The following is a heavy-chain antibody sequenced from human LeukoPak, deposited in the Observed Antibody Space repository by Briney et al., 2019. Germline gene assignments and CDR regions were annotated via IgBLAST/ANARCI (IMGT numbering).Heavy chain of an antibody. CDR2: ISSSSTSI. J-gene: IGHJ4*02. CDR3: ARDGGAMGQTDY. CDR1: GFTFSTYT. V-gene: IGHV3-21*04. D-gene: IGHD5-18*01. Sequence: GGSLRLSCSASGFTFSTYTMNWVRQAPGKGLEWVSSISSSSTSIYYADSVKGRFTISRDNAKNSLYLQMNSLRSDDTAVYYCARDGGAMGQTDYWGQGTLVTVSS.